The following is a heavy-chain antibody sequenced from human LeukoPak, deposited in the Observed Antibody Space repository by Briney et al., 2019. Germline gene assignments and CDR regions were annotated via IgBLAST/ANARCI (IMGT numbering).Heavy chain of an antibody. CDR1: GFTFSSYG. D-gene: IGHD3-16*01. CDR3: AKDLRTGGIWFDP. CDR2: IRYDGSNK. V-gene: IGHV3-30*02. J-gene: IGHJ5*02. Sequence: HSGGSLRLSCAASGFTFSSYGMHWVRQAPGKGLEWVAFIRYDGSNKYYADSVKGRFTISRDNSKNTLYLQMNSLRAEDTAVYYCAKDLRTGGIWFDPWGQGTLVTVSS.